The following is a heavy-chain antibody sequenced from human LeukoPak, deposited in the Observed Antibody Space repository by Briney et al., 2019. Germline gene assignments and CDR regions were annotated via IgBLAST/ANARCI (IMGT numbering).Heavy chain of an antibody. CDR2: IDSRSSTI. J-gene: IGHJ4*02. Sequence: GGSLRLSCATSGFCFSRYEMNWVRQAPGKGLEWVAYIDSRSSTIYYADSMKGRFTISRDNAKNSPYLQMNSLRVGDTAIYYCAREEYQVLLDWGQGILVTVAS. CDR3: AREEYQVLLD. D-gene: IGHD2-15*01. CDR1: GFCFSRYE. V-gene: IGHV3-48*03.